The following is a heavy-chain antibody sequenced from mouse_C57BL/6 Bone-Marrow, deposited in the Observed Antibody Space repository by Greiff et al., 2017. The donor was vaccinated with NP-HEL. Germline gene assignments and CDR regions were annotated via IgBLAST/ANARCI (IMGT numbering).Heavy chain of an antibody. D-gene: IGHD2-2*01. CDR1: GYTFTDYE. CDR3: THYGYERYFDV. Sequence: QVHVKQSGAELVRPGASVTLSCKASGYTFTDYEMHWVKQTPVHGLEWIGAIDPETGGTAYNQKFKGKAILTADKSSSTAYMELRSLTSEDSAVYYCTHYGYERYFDVWGTGTTVTVSS. CDR2: IDPETGGT. J-gene: IGHJ1*03. V-gene: IGHV1-15*01.